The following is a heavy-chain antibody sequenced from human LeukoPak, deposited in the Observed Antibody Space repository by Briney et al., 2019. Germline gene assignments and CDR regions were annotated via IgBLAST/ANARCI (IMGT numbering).Heavy chain of an antibody. CDR1: GFTVSSYA. CDR3: AKSPAGWSKFDY. Sequence: GGSLRLSCAVSGFTVSSYAMTWVRQAPGKGLEWVSTISGSGGSTYYADPVNSCITTSKNNSNTTLYLQITSLTAEDTAEYYAAKSPAGWSKFDYWGQGTLVTVSS. CDR2: ISGSGGST. D-gene: IGHD6-19*01. V-gene: IGHV3-23*01. J-gene: IGHJ4*02.